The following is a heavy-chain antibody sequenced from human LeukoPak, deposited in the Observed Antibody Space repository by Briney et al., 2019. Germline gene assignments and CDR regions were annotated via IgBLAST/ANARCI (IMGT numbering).Heavy chain of an antibody. CDR2: IYYSGST. Sequence: SVTVALTCTDSGYPIRRYYRSWVRQPPGQGLEWIGFIYYSGSTNYNPSLQSRITITVDTSKKPFSLKVSSVPTSYTAVYYCATAMTGLDYWGQGTLVSVS. J-gene: IGHJ4*02. CDR3: ATAMTGLDY. CDR1: GYPIRRYY. V-gene: IGHV4-59*01. D-gene: IGHD1-14*01.